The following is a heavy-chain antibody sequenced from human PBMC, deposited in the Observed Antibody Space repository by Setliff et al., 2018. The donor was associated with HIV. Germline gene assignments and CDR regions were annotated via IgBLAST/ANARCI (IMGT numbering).Heavy chain of an antibody. CDR3: ARSPQVTIFGIKIKPPGGPDL. Sequence: LRLSCAASGFTFSAYAMTWVRQAPGKGLEWVSATTSNGRTTDYAESVRGRFILSRDNSGNTLYLQMTSLRAEDSGVYYCARSPQVTIFGIKIKPPGGPDLWGQGTTVTVSS. J-gene: IGHJ6*02. CDR2: TTSNGRTT. V-gene: IGHV3-23*01. D-gene: IGHD3-3*01. CDR1: GFTFSAYA.